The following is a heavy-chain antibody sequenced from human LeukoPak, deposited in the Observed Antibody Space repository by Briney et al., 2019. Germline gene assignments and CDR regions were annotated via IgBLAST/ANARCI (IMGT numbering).Heavy chain of an antibody. CDR2: INWNSNTI. CDR1: GFTFHDYA. J-gene: IGHJ5*02. V-gene: IGHV3-9*01. D-gene: IGHD6-19*01. Sequence: PGGSLRLSCAASGFTFHDYAMHWVRQAPGKGLEWVSGINWNSNTIGYADSVKGRFTISRDNAKNSLYLQMNSLRAEDTAFYYCAKDITSGWYDTAFDPWGQGTLVIVSS. CDR3: AKDITSGWYDTAFDP.